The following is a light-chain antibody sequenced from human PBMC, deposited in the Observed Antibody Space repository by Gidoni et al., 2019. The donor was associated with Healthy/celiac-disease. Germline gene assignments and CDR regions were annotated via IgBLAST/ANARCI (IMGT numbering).Light chain of an antibody. CDR3: QQYDNLIT. CDR1: QDISNY. V-gene: IGKV1-33*01. CDR2: DAS. J-gene: IGKJ5*01. Sequence: DIKVTQSPSSLSASVGDRVTITCQASQDISNYLNWYQQKPGKAPKLLIYDASNVETGVPTRFSGSGSGTDFTFTISSLQPEDIATYYCQQYDNLITFGQGTRLEIK.